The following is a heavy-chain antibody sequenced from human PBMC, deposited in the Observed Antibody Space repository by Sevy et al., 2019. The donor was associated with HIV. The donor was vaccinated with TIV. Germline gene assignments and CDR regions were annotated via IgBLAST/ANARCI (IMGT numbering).Heavy chain of an antibody. Sequence: ASVKVSCKVSGYTLSELSMHWVPLAPGKGLEWMGSFDPEDEETTYAQKFQGRVTMTEDTSTDTAYMELSSLRSEDTAVYYCATTKDYYDSSGSPFDYWGQGTLVTVSS. CDR3: ATTKDYYDSSGSPFDY. V-gene: IGHV1-24*01. D-gene: IGHD3-22*01. J-gene: IGHJ4*02. CDR1: GYTLSELS. CDR2: FDPEDEET.